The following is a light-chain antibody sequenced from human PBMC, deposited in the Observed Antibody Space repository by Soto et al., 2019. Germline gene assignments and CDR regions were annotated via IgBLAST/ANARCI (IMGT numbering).Light chain of an antibody. V-gene: IGKV1-27*01. CDR3: QKYYSAPFT. J-gene: IGKJ3*01. Sequence: DIQMTQSPSSLSASVGDRVSITCRASQGINNSLARYQQKQGKVPELLIYAASTLQSGVPSRFSGSGSGTDFTLTISSLLPEDVATYYCQKYYSAPFTFGPGTKVDIK. CDR1: QGINNS. CDR2: AAS.